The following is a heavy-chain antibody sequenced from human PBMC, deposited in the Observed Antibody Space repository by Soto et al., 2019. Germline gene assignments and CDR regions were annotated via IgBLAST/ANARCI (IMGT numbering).Heavy chain of an antibody. J-gene: IGHJ6*02. CDR1: GDTFKNCV. CDR3: AAELGFGKLSVV. CDR2: IIPLFGTT. V-gene: IGHV1-69*01. Sequence: QVQGVQYGVEVRRRGSSVKGSCKASGDTFKNCVISWVRQAPGQGLEWMGGIIPLFGTTDFAQRFQGRLTITTDESTTTAYMELSRLRSEDTATYYCAAELGFGKLSVVWGQGTRVIVSS. D-gene: IGHD3-10*01.